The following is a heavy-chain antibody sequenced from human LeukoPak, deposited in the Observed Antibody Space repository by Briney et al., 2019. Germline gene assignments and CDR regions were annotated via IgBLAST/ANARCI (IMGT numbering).Heavy chain of an antibody. V-gene: IGHV3-7*01. J-gene: IGHJ4*02. CDR3: AKGHYDNYE. Sequence: GSLRISCAASGFSVGSFWMNWVRQAPGKGLEWVANIKQDGNEKYYMDSVKGRFTISRDNAKNSLYLQMNSLRAEDTAVYYCAKGHYDNYEWGRGTLVTVSS. CDR1: GFSVGSFW. CDR2: IKQDGNEK. D-gene: IGHD3-9*01.